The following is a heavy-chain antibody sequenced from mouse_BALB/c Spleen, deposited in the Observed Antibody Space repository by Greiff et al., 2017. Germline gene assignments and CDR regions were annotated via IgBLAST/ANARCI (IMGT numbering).Heavy chain of an antibody. CDR2: IWGDGST. Sequence: VQLQESGPGLVAPSQSLSITCTVSGFSLTGYGVNWVRQPPGKGLEWLGMIWGDGSTDYNSALKSRLSISKDNSKSQVFLKMNSLHTDDTARYYCARDPPLLHYYAMDYWGQGTSVTVSS. CDR1: GFSLTGYG. D-gene: IGHD1-1*01. J-gene: IGHJ4*01. V-gene: IGHV2-6-7*01. CDR3: ARDPPLLHYYAMDY.